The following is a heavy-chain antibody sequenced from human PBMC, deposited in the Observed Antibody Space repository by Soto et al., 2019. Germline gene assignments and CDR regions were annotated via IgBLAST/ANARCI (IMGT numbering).Heavy chain of an antibody. CDR3: AHTSFSLHSSAYSYDY. J-gene: IGHJ4*02. Sequence: QITLKESGPTVVKPTETLTLTCTFSGLSLSTRGVGVGWIRQPPGKALEWLAIIYWDDDERYSPSLKSRLTITKDTAKDQVVLTMTDMHPVDTATYYCAHTSFSLHSSAYSYDYCGQGTLVTVSS. D-gene: IGHD2-21*01. CDR2: IYWDDDE. CDR1: GLSLSTRGVG. V-gene: IGHV2-5*02.